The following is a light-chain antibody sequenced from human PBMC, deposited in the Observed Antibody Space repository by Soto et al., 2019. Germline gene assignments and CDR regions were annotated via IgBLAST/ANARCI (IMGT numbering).Light chain of an antibody. J-gene: IGKJ2*01. CDR2: GAS. Sequence: EIVLTQSPGTLSLSPGERATLSCRASQSVSSSYLAWYQQKPGQAPRLLIYGASSRATGIPDRFSGSGSGTDFTLTISRPETEDFAVYYCHQYGSLYPFGQGTKLEIK. CDR3: HQYGSLYP. V-gene: IGKV3-20*01. CDR1: QSVSSSY.